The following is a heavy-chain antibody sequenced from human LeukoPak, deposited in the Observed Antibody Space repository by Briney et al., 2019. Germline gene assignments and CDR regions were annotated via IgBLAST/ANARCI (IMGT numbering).Heavy chain of an antibody. CDR2: ISSSSSYI. CDR1: GFTFSSYS. J-gene: IGHJ6*02. CDR3: ARDRNKRITIFGVAANSGGMDV. D-gene: IGHD3-3*01. V-gene: IGHV3-21*01. Sequence: GGSLRLSCAASGFTFSSYSMNWVRQAPGKGLEWVSSISSSSSYIYYADSVKGRFTISRDNAKNSLYLQMNSLRAEGTAVYYCARDRNKRITIFGVAANSGGMDVWGQGTTVTVSS.